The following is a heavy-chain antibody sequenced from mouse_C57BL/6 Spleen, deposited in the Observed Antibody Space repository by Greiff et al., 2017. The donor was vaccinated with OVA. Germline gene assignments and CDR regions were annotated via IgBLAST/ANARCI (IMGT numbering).Heavy chain of an antibody. CDR3: ARGGRYFDV. D-gene: IGHD3-3*01. Sequence: QVQLQQPGAELVKPGASVKLSCKASGYTFTSYWMQWVKQRPGQGLEWIGEIDPSDSYTNYNQKFTGKATLTVDTSSSTAYIQLSSLTSADSAVYYCARGGRYFDVWGTGTTVTVSS. CDR1: GYTFTSYW. J-gene: IGHJ1*03. V-gene: IGHV1-50*01. CDR2: IDPSDSYT.